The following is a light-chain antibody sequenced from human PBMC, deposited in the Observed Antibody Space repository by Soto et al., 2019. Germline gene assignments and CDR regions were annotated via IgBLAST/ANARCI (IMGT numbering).Light chain of an antibody. CDR1: QSVSSRY. V-gene: IGKV3-20*01. CDR2: AAS. Sequence: EIVLTQSPGTLSLSPGERATLSCRASQSVSSRYLAWYQQKPGQTPRVLIYAASSRATGIPDRFSGSGSWTDFTLTISRLEPEDFAVYYCQQYGSSPPYTFGQGTKLEIK. J-gene: IGKJ2*01. CDR3: QQYGSSPPYT.